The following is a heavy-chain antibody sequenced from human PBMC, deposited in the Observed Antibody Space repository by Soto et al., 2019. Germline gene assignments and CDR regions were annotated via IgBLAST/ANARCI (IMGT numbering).Heavy chain of an antibody. CDR3: ARGGIQISFAVDY. Sequence: QGQLQEAGPGLVKPSETLSLTCSGSGPSVSQYYWSWIRQPPGQGLEHIVRIYTSGSTSYNPSLSSRVTTSIDTYQTQIFLNLPSVTAADTSVYYCARGGIQISFAVDYWRQGILVTVAA. V-gene: IGHV4-4*07. J-gene: IGHJ4*02. D-gene: IGHD5-18*01. CDR1: GPSVSQYY. CDR2: IYTSGST.